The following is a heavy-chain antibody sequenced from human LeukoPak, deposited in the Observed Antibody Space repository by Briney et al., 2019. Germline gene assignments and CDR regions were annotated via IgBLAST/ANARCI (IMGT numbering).Heavy chain of an antibody. CDR3: STARIGY. D-gene: IGHD1-14*01. CDR1: GFTFTDVW. J-gene: IGHJ4*02. Sequence: GGSLRLSCAASGFTFTDVWMSWVRQAPGKGLEWVARIKNEIDGGTTDYAASVKDRFTISRDDSKSTLYLQMNSLKIEDTAVYYCSTARIGYWGQGTLVTVSS. V-gene: IGHV3-15*01. CDR2: IKNEIDGGTT.